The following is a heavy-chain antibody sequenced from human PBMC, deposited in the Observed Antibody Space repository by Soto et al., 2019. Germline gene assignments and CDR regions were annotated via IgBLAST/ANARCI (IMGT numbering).Heavy chain of an antibody. D-gene: IGHD2-15*01. CDR1: GFTVSSNY. CDR2: IDSGGST. V-gene: IGHV3-66*04. CDR3: ASQYCSGGSCYPRYYYYYMDV. Sequence: EVQLVESGGGLVQPGGSLRLSCAASGFTVSSNYMSWVRQAPGKGLEWVSVIDSGGSTYYADSVKGRFTISRDNSKNTLNLQMNSQRAEDTAVYYCASQYCSGGSCYPRYYYYYMDVWGKGTTVTVSS. J-gene: IGHJ6*03.